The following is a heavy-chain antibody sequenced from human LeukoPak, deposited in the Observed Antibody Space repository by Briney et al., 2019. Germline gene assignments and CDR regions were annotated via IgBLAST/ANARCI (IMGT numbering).Heavy chain of an antibody. CDR3: ARRGDYYERGYYFDY. CDR2: IYYSGST. CDR1: GGSISSSSYY. V-gene: IGHV4-39*01. J-gene: IGHJ4*02. D-gene: IGHD3-22*01. Sequence: SETLSLTCTVSGGSISSSSYYWGWVRQPPGTGLEWIGSIYYSGSTYYNPSLKSRVTISVDTSKNQFSLKLSSVTAADTAVYYCARRGDYYERGYYFDYWGQGTLVTVSS.